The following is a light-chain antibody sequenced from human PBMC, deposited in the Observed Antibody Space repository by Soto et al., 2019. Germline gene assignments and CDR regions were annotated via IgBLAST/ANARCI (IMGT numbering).Light chain of an antibody. CDR2: RAS. Sequence: EIVLTQSPATLSLSPGERATLSCRSSQSVSSYLAWYQQKPGQAPRLLIYRASTRATGVPDNFSGSGSGTDFTLTISSLQSEDFAVYYCQQYNNWPWTFGQGTKVDIK. V-gene: IGKV3-15*01. CDR1: QSVSSY. J-gene: IGKJ1*01. CDR3: QQYNNWPWT.